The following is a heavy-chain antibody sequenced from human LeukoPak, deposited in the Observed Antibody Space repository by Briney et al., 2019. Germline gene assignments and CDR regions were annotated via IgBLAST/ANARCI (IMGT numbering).Heavy chain of an antibody. CDR1: GFTFSSYS. V-gene: IGHV3-21*05. Sequence: PGGSLRLSCAASGFTFSSYSMNWVRQAPGKGLEWVSYISSSSSYIYYADSVKGRFTISRDNAKNSLYLQMNSLRAEDTAVYYCARENIPLRYFDWLPPSAFDYWGQGTLVTVSS. D-gene: IGHD3-9*01. CDR3: ARENIPLRYFDWLPPSAFDY. CDR2: ISSSSSYI. J-gene: IGHJ4*02.